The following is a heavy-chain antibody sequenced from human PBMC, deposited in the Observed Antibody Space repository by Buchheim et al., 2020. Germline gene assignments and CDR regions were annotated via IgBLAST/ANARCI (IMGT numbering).Heavy chain of an antibody. Sequence: EVQLVESGGGLVQPGGSLRLSCAASGFTFSSYWMHWVRQVPGKGLVWVSRINSDGSSTTYADSVKGRFPISRDNAKNTLYLQMNSLRDEDTAVYYCVRGGQVALAVLDYWGQGTL. CDR3: VRGGQVALAVLDY. J-gene: IGHJ4*02. CDR1: GFTFSSYW. V-gene: IGHV3-74*01. CDR2: INSDGSST.